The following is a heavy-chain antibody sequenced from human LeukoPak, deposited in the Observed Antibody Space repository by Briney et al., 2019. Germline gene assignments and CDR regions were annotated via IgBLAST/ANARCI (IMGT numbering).Heavy chain of an antibody. J-gene: IGHJ3*02. Sequence: SETLSLTCTVSGDSIRNYYWTWIRQPPWKGLQWIGKTYYSRTTKYNLFLNCRATISVDTSKNQFSLKLTSVTSADTAVYYCARDRRYCNGGSCYSYDAFDIWGQGTMVTVSS. CDR1: GDSIRNYY. D-gene: IGHD2-15*01. V-gene: IGHV4-59*01. CDR3: ARDRRYCNGGSCYSYDAFDI. CDR2: TYYSRTT.